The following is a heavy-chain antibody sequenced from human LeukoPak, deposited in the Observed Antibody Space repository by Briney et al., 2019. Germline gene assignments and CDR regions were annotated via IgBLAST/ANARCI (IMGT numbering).Heavy chain of an antibody. V-gene: IGHV1-2*02. J-gene: IGHJ3*02. CDR1: GYTFTGYY. CDR2: INPNSGGT. Sequence: ASVKVSCTASGYTFTGYYMHWVRQAPGQGLEWMGWINPNSGGTNYAQKFQGRVTMTRDTSISTAYMELSRLRSDDTAVYYCARFDSSGYYDDAFDIWGQGTMVTVSS. CDR3: ARFDSSGYYDDAFDI. D-gene: IGHD3-22*01.